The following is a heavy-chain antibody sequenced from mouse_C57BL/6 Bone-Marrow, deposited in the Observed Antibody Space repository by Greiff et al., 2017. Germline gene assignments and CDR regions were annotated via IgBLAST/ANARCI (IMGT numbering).Heavy chain of an antibody. CDR3: ARGLRTYYSMDY. Sequence: EVQLQESGPGLAEPSQTLSLTCSVTGYSSNSDYWNWLRKFPGNKLAYMGYISYSGSTYYNPSLKSRISITRDTSKNQYYLQLNSVTTEDTATYYCARGLRTYYSMDYWCQGTSVTVSS. D-gene: IGHD3-3*01. CDR2: ISYSGST. V-gene: IGHV3-8*01. J-gene: IGHJ4*01. CDR1: GYSSNSDY.